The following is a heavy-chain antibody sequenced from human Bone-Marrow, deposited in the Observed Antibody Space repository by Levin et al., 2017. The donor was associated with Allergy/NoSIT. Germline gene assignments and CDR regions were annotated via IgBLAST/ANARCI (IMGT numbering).Heavy chain of an antibody. CDR3: ARAGSSLKQLALNWFDP. Sequence: SQTLSLTCTVSGGSIRNGAYYWTWIRQAPGKGLEWLGYIYHTGNTFYNPSLESRLNISVDSSKNQFSLKLTSVTAADTAVYFCARAGSSLKQLALNWFDPWGQGALVSVSS. D-gene: IGHD6-6*01. J-gene: IGHJ5*02. CDR1: GGSIRNGAYY. V-gene: IGHV4-30-4*01. CDR2: IYHTGNT.